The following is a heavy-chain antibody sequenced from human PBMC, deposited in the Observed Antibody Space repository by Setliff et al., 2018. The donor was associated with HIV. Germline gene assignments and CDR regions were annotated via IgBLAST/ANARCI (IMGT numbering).Heavy chain of an antibody. CDR2: ISAYNGNT. D-gene: IGHD4-17*01. CDR3: ARCMGRPDVSDYGDYVDY. V-gene: IGHV1-18*01. J-gene: IGHJ4*02. CDR1: GYKFTGHH. Sequence: ASVKVSCKASGYKFTGHHIQWMRQAPGQGLEWMGWISAYNGNTNYAQKLQGRVTMTTDTSTSTAYMELRSLRSDDTAVYYCARCMGRPDVSDYGDYVDYWGQGTLVTVSS.